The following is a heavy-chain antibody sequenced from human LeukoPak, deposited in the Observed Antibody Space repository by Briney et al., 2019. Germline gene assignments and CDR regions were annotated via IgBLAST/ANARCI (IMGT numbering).Heavy chain of an antibody. CDR3: AKEAPMVRGVGFDY. Sequence: GGPLRLSCAASGFTFSSYGMHWVRQAPGKGLEWVAVISYDGTNKYYAHSVKGRFTISRDNPRNTLYLQINSLRPEDTAVYYCAKEAPMVRGVGFDYWDQGTLVTVSS. CDR1: GFTFSSYG. D-gene: IGHD3-10*01. CDR2: ISYDGTNK. J-gene: IGHJ4*02. V-gene: IGHV3-30*18.